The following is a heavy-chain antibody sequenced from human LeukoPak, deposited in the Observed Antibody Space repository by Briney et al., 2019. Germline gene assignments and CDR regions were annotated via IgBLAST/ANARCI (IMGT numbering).Heavy chain of an antibody. J-gene: IGHJ2*01. CDR1: GFTFSSYW. CDR2: IKQDGSEK. D-gene: IGHD6-19*01. Sequence: PGGXLRLSCAASGFTFSSYWMSWVRQAPGKGLEWAANIKQDGSEKYYVDSVKGRFTISRDNAKNSLYLQMNSLRAEDTAVYYCARLIAVTGYRYFDLWGRGALVTVSS. CDR3: ARLIAVTGYRYFDL. V-gene: IGHV3-7*03.